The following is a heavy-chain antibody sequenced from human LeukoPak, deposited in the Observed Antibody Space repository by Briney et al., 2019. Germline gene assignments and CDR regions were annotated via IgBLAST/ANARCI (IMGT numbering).Heavy chain of an antibody. CDR1: GYTFTSYA. CDR3: ARVTLGTAATYYYYYMDV. D-gene: IGHD2-15*01. V-gene: IGHV1-69*05. J-gene: IGHJ6*03. Sequence: SVKVSCKASGYTFTSYAISWVRQAPGQGLEWMGGIIPIFGTANYAQKFQGRVTITTDESTSTAYMELSSLRSEDTAVYYCARVTLGTAATYYYYYMDVWGKGTTVTVSS. CDR2: IIPIFGTA.